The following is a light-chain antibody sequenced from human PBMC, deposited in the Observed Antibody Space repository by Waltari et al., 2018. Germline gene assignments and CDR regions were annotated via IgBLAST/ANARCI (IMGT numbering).Light chain of an antibody. V-gene: IGKV1-39*01. CDR3: QQSYSTPT. J-gene: IGKJ1*01. Sequence: QLTQSQSCLSASVGDRVTITCRASQSISSYLIWYQQKTGKAPKLLIYAASSLQSWVPSRFSGSGSVTDFTLTISSLQPEDFATYYCQQSYSTPTFGQGTKVEIK. CDR2: AAS. CDR1: QSISSY.